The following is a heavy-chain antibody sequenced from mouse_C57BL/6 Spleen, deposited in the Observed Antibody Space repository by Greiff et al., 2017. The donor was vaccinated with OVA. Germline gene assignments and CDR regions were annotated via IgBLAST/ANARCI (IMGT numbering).Heavy chain of an antibody. D-gene: IGHD4-1*01. Sequence: AQLQQSGAELVRPGTSVKVSCKASGYAFTNYLIEWVKQRPGQGLEWIGVINPGSGGTNYNEKFKGKATLTADKSSSTAYMQLSSLTSEDSAVYFCARGELGRRAMDYWGQGTSVTVSS. CDR2: INPGSGGT. J-gene: IGHJ4*01. CDR3: ARGELGRRAMDY. V-gene: IGHV1-54*01. CDR1: GYAFTNYL.